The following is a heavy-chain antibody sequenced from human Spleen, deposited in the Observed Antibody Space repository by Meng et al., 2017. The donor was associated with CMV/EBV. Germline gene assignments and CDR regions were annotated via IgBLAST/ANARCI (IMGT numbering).Heavy chain of an antibody. V-gene: IGHV3-30*19. CDR3: ARNYGAPFDI. Sequence: GESLKISCAATGFTFSSYGMHWVRQAPGKGLEWVALISYDGSDKYYADSVKGRFTISRDNSRNTLYLQMNSLRPEDTALYYCARNYGAPFDIWGQGTVVTVSS. CDR2: ISYDGSDK. D-gene: IGHD1-7*01. CDR1: GFTFSSYG. J-gene: IGHJ3*02.